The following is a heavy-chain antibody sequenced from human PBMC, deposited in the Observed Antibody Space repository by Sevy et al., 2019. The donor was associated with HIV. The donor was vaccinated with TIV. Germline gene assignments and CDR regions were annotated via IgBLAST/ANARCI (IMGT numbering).Heavy chain of an antibody. CDR1: GFTFSSYS. V-gene: IGHV3-21*01. CDR2: ISSSSSYI. CDR3: ARVVTTATGRGMDV. Sequence: GGSLRLSCAASGFTFSSYSMNWVRQAPGKGLEWVSSISSSSSYIYYEDSVKGGFTISSGNAKNSLYLQMNSLRAEDTAVYYCARVVTTATGRGMDVWGQGTTVTVSS. J-gene: IGHJ6*02. D-gene: IGHD4-17*01.